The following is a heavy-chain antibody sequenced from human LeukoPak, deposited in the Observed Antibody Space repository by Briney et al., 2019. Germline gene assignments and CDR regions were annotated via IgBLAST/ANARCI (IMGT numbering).Heavy chain of an antibody. CDR1: GFTFSSYA. J-gene: IGHJ4*02. CDR3: AKDLSVGGRWLDIDY. D-gene: IGHD6-19*01. Sequence: GGSLRLSCAASGFTFSSYAMSWVRQAPGKGLEWVSVINGRGDSTYYADSVKGRFTISRDNSKNTLDLQMSSLRADDTAVYYCAKDLSVGGRWLDIDYWGQGTLVTVSS. V-gene: IGHV3-23*01. CDR2: INGRGDST.